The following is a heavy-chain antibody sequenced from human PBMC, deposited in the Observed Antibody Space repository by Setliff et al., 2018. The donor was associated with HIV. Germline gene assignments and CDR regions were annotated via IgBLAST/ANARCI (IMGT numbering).Heavy chain of an antibody. CDR3: AREITNYFDY. V-gene: IGHV1-18*01. CDR2: ISPYNGYT. J-gene: IGHJ4*02. Sequence: ASVKVSCKASGYAFNTYGISWVRQAPGQGLEWMGWISPYNGYTNYVQKLQGRVTMTTDTSTSIAYMELRSLKSDDTAVCYCAREITNYFDYWGQGTLVTVSS. D-gene: IGHD3-16*01. CDR1: GYAFNTYG.